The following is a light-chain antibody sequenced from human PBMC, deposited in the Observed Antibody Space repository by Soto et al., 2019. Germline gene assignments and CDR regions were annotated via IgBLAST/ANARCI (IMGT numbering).Light chain of an antibody. CDR2: GAS. CDR1: QSVSSN. V-gene: IGKV3-15*01. CDR3: QQYGTPPRT. Sequence: SQSPSTLSVSTGERATLSCRASQSVSSNLAWYQQKPGQAPRLLIYGASTRATGIPARFSGSGSGTEFTLTISSLQSEDFAVYYCQQYGTPPRTFRQATKV. J-gene: IGKJ1*01.